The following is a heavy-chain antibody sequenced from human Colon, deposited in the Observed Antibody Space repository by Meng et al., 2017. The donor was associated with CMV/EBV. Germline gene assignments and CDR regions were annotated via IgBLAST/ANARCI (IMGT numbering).Heavy chain of an antibody. CDR3: ARDWYPGDRRGSFDY. V-gene: IGHV1-2*02. Sequence: VPVVGSGAGVKRPGASVKISCKASEYTFTGYSMHCGRQAPGQGLEWMGWINPNSCGTNYEQKFQGRVTMTRDTSITTAYMELSRLRSDDTAVYYCARDWYPGDRRGSFDYWGQGTLVTVSS. CDR2: INPNSCGT. J-gene: IGHJ4*02. D-gene: IGHD3-22*01. CDR1: EYTFTGYS.